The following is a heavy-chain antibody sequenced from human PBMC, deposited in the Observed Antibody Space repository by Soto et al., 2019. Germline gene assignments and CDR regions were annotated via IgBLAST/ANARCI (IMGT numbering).Heavy chain of an antibody. CDR1: GYTFTSYG. Sequence: ASVKVSCKASGYTFTSYGINWVRQATGQGLEWMGWMNPNSGNTGYAQKFQGRVTMTRNTSISTAYMELSSLRSEDTAVYYCARESSGMGAFDIWGQGTMVTVSS. D-gene: IGHD6-25*01. CDR2: MNPNSGNT. CDR3: ARESSGMGAFDI. V-gene: IGHV1-8*02. J-gene: IGHJ3*02.